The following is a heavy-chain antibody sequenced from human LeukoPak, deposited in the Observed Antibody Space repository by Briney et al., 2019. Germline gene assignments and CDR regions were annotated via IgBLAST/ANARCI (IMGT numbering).Heavy chain of an antibody. CDR1: GFTFSSYE. D-gene: IGHD6-19*01. CDR3: ARKIVSAVVGNFDF. CDR2: ISSSDGTR. J-gene: IGHJ4*02. V-gene: IGHV3-48*03. Sequence: PGGSLRLSCAASGFTFSSYEMNWVRQAPGKGLEWVSYISSSDGTRTYADSVKGRFTISRDNAKNSLFLEMNSLRAEDTAVFYWARKIVSAVVGNFDFWARGPLVTVS.